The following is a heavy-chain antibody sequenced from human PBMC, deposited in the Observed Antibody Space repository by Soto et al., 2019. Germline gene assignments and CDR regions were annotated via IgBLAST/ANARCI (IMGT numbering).Heavy chain of an antibody. CDR2: ISWNSGSI. D-gene: IGHD4-4*01. Sequence: GGSLRLSCAASGFTFDDYAMHWVRQAPGKGLEWVSGISWNSGSIGYADSVKGRFTISRDNAKNSLYLQMNSLRAEDTALYYCAKDGGSDDYSNYAHDYYYYYMDVWGKGTTVTVSS. CDR1: GFTFDDYA. V-gene: IGHV3-9*01. CDR3: AKDGGSDDYSNYAHDYYYYYMDV. J-gene: IGHJ6*03.